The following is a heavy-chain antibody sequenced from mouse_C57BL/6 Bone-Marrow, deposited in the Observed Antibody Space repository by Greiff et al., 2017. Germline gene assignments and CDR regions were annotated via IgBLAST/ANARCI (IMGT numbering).Heavy chain of an antibody. V-gene: IGHV1-55*01. CDR1: GYTFTSYW. Sequence: QVQLQQPGAELVKPGASVKMSCKASGYTFTSYWITWVKQRPGQGLEWIGDIYPGSGSTNYNEKFKSKATLTVDTSSSTAYLQLSSLTAEDSAVYYCARPYYSNYWYFDVWGTGTTVTVSS. CDR3: ARPYYSNYWYFDV. CDR2: IYPGSGST. D-gene: IGHD2-5*01. J-gene: IGHJ1*03.